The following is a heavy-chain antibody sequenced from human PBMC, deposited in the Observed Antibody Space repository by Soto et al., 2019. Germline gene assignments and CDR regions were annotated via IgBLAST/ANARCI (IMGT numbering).Heavy chain of an antibody. J-gene: IGHJ4*02. D-gene: IGHD3-10*01. CDR2: IIPIFGTA. CDR1: GGTFSSYA. CDR3: ATSGGAYYYGSGSYPPFDY. Sequence: QVQLVQSGAEVKKPESSVKVSCKDSGGTFSSYAISWVRQAPGQGLEWMGGIIPIFGTANYAQKIQGRVTITADESTSTAYMELSSLRSEDTAVYYCATSGGAYYYGSGSYPPFDYWGQGTLVTVSS. V-gene: IGHV1-69*01.